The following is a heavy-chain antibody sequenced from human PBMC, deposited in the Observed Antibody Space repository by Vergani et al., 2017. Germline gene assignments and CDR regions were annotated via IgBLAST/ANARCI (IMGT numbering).Heavy chain of an antibody. D-gene: IGHD2-2*01. Sequence: QLVESGGGWVQPGGSLRLFCVVSGFDFSSYIMNWVRQAPGKGLEWVSFVSTGTKSQSYAESVKGRFTISRDSDKNSLYLQMDSLRAEDTAVYYCAREYSSTSDRAFDFWGQGTKVTVSS. J-gene: IGHJ3*01. CDR1: GFDFSSYI. V-gene: IGHV3-48*01. CDR3: AREYSSTSDRAFDF. CDR2: VSTGTKSQ.